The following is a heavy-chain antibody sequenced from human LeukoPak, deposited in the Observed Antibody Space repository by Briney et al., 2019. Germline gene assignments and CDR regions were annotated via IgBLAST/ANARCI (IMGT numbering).Heavy chain of an antibody. Sequence: SETLSLTCAVYGVSFSGYYWSWIRQPPGKGLEWIGEINHSGSTNYNPSLKSRVTISVDTSKNQFSLKLSSVTAADTAVYYCARLPGYDSSGQIDYWGQGTLVTVSS. CDR1: GVSFSGYY. CDR3: ARLPGYDSSGQIDY. D-gene: IGHD3-22*01. CDR2: INHSGST. V-gene: IGHV4-34*01. J-gene: IGHJ4*02.